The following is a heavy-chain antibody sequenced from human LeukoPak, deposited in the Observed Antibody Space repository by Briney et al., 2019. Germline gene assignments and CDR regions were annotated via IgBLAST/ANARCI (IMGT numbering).Heavy chain of an antibody. J-gene: IGHJ4*02. CDR2: IYYSGST. D-gene: IGHD1-1*01. Sequence: PWETLSLTCTVSGGSISNYHWSWIRQPPGKGLEWIGSIYYSGSTNYNPSLKSRVTISGDTSKIQVSLELSTVTAADTAVYYCARHTSECDAACDYWGQGTLVTVSS. CDR1: GGSISNYH. V-gene: IGHV4-59*08. CDR3: ARHTSECDAACDY.